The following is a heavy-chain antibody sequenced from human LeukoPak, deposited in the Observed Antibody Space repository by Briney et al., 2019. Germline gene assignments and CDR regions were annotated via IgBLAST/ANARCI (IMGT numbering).Heavy chain of an antibody. V-gene: IGHV3-13*01. J-gene: IGHJ3*02. CDR1: GFTFSSYD. D-gene: IGHD2-8*02. Sequence: PGGSLRLSCAASGFTFSSYDMQWVRQVIGKGLEWVSAIGIAGDTHYSGSVKGRFTISRENAKNSLYLQMNSLRAGDTAVYYCARLGTGDAFDIWGQGTMVTVSS. CDR3: ARLGTGDAFDI. CDR2: IGIAGDT.